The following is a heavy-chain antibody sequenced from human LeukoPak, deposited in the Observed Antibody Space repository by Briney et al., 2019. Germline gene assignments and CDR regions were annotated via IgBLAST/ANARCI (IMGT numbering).Heavy chain of an antibody. V-gene: IGHV3-23*01. CDR1: GFTFSSYA. CDR2: ISGSGGST. D-gene: IGHD3-22*01. Sequence: PGGSLRLSCAASGFTFSSYAMSWVRQAPGKGLEWVSAISGSGGSTYYADSVKGRFTISRDNSKNTLYLQMNSLRAEDTAVYYCAKDTNRLVYYDSSGYYDWGQGTLVTVSS. J-gene: IGHJ4*02. CDR3: AKDTNRLVYYDSSGYYD.